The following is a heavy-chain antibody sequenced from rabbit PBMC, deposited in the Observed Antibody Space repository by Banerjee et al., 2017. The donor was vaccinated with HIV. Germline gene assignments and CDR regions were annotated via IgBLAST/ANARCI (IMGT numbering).Heavy chain of an antibody. J-gene: IGHJ4*01. CDR1: GFSFSSSYY. CDR2: IYAGSSGST. Sequence: QSLEESGGDLVKPGASLTLTCKASGFSFSSSYYMCWVRQAPGKGLEWIACIYAGSSGSTYYASWVNGRFTITRSTSLNTVTLKMTSLTAADTATYFCARDGASGYNFNLWGPGTLVTVS. V-gene: IGHV1S40*01. D-gene: IGHD1-1*01. CDR3: ARDGASGYNFNL.